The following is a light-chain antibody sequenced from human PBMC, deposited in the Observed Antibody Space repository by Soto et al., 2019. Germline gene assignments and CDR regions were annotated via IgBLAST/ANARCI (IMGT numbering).Light chain of an antibody. CDR3: QQYNNWPLT. V-gene: IGKV3D-15*01. CDR1: QSIHTS. CDR2: DST. Sequence: TQSPATLSLSPGERATLSCRASQSIHTSLAWYQQKPGQPPRLVVYDSTLRANGVPARFSGSGSGTEFTLTISSLQSEDFAVYYCQQYNNWPLTFGGGTKVDIK. J-gene: IGKJ4*01.